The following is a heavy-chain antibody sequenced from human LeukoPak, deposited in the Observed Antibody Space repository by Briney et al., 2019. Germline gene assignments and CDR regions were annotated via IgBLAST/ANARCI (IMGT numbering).Heavy chain of an antibody. J-gene: IGHJ6*04. D-gene: IGHD6-13*01. CDR1: GLTLGSYW. V-gene: IGHV3-74*01. CDR3: ARDARIAIAGSGYYYYGMDV. Sequence: PGGSLRLSCAASGLTLGSYWMHWVRQAPGKGLVWVSRINTDGSSVSYADSVKGRFTISRDSAKNTLYLQMNSLRAEDTAVYYCARDARIAIAGSGYYYYGMDVWGKGTPVTVSS. CDR2: INTDGSSV.